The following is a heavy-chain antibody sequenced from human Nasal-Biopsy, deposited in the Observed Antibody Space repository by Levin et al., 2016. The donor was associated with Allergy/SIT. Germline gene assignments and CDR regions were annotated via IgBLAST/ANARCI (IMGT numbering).Heavy chain of an antibody. CDR2: IIPIFDTT. V-gene: IGHV1-69*06. Sequence: SVKVSCKASGYRFTSHYIHWLRQAPGQGLEWMGGIIPIFDTTNIAPNFQDRVTLTADILTSTAYMELRSLRSEDTAVYYCARDYNEGSLLGYYVVDVWGQGTTVTVSS. D-gene: IGHD3-10*01. J-gene: IGHJ6*02. CDR3: ARDYNEGSLLGYYVVDV. CDR1: GYRFTSHY.